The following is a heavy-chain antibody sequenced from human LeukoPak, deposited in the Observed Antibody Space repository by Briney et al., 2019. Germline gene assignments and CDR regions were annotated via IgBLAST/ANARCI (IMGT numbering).Heavy chain of an antibody. V-gene: IGHV3-66*01. J-gene: IGHJ4*02. CDR1: GLSFSSYE. Sequence: PGGSLRLSCAASGLSFSSYEMNWVRQAPGKELEWVSVICSAGSTYYAGSVKGRFTISRDNSNNTLFLQMDTLRAEDTAVYYCARETDLSSGWSSQGFDYWGQGTLVTVSS. CDR3: ARETDLSSGWSSQGFDY. CDR2: ICSAGST. D-gene: IGHD6-13*01.